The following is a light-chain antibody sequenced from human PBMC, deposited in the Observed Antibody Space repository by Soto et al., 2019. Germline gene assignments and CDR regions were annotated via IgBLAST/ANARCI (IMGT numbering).Light chain of an antibody. CDR2: GAS. Sequence: EIVLTQSPGTLSMSPGERATLSCRASQSLSSSSVAWYQQKPGQAPRLLISGASSRAADIPHRFSGSGSETDFPLALSRLEPEDFAGYYCQQYDSSPRTVGQGPKVEIK. J-gene: IGKJ1*01. CDR3: QQYDSSPRT. V-gene: IGKV3-20*01. CDR1: QSLSSSS.